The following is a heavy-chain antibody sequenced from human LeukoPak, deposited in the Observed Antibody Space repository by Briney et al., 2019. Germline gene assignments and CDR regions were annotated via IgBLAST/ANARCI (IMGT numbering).Heavy chain of an antibody. CDR2: IYYNGNT. CDR3: ARLKYFGSGSFPDY. V-gene: IGHV4-39*01. J-gene: IGHJ4*02. CDR1: GGSISINGYY. Sequence: PSETLSLTCTVSGGSISINGYYWGWIRQPPGKGLEWIGTIYYNGNTYYNPSLNSRVTVSVDTSNNLFSLRLSTVTAADTAVYYCARLKYFGSGSFPDYWGQGTLVTVSS. D-gene: IGHD3-10*01.